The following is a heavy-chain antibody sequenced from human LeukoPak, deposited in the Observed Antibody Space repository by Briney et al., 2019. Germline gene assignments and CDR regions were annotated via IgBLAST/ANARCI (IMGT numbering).Heavy chain of an antibody. V-gene: IGHV1-8*01. Sequence: ASVKVSCKASGYTFTSYDINWVRQATGQGLEWMGWMNPNSGNTGYAQKLQGRVTMTTDTSTSTAYMELRSLRSDDTAVYYCARDSRAYCSGGSCPIDYWGQGTLVTVSS. CDR2: MNPNSGNT. CDR3: ARDSRAYCSGGSCPIDY. D-gene: IGHD2-15*01. CDR1: GYTFTSYD. J-gene: IGHJ4*02.